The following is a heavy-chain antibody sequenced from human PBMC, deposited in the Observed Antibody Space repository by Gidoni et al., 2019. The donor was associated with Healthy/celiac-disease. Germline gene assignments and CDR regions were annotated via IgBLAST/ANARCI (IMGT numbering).Heavy chain of an antibody. CDR3: ARMRGFCTNGVCYGGWYFDL. V-gene: IGHV2-70*04. Sequence: QVTLKESGPALVKPTQTLTLTCTFSGFSLSTSGMRMSWIRQPPGKALEWLARIDWDDDKFYSTSLKTRLTISKDTSKNQVVLTMTNVDPVDTATYYCARMRGFCTNGVCYGGWYFDLWGRGTLVTVSS. CDR1: GFSLSTSGMR. CDR2: IDWDDDK. J-gene: IGHJ2*01. D-gene: IGHD2-8*01.